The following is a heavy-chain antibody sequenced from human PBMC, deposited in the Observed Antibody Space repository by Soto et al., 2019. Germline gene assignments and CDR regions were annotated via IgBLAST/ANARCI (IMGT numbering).Heavy chain of an antibody. CDR1: GFTFSSDG. CDR2: ISFEGSDK. J-gene: IGHJ6*03. D-gene: IGHD3-10*01. Sequence: ESGGGVVQPGRSLRLSCEASGFTFSSDGMHWVRQAPGKGLEWVALISFEGSDKYYADSVKGRFTISRDNSKNTMYLQMNSLRAEDTAVYYCAKVASGSRYMDVWGKGTTVTVSS. V-gene: IGHV3-30*18. CDR3: AKVASGSRYMDV.